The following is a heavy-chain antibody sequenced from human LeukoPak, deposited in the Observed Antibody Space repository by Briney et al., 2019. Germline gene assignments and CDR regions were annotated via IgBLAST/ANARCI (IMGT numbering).Heavy chain of an antibody. CDR1: GFTVSSDY. CDR2: IYSGGST. V-gene: IGHV3-53*01. CDR3: ARSRGSGSYDY. J-gene: IGHJ4*02. D-gene: IGHD3-10*01. Sequence: PGGSLRLSCAASGFTVSSDYMSWVRQAPGKGLERVSVIYSGGSTYFADSVKGRFTISRDNSKNTLYLQMNSLSAEDTAVYYCARSRGSGSYDYWGQGTLVTVSS.